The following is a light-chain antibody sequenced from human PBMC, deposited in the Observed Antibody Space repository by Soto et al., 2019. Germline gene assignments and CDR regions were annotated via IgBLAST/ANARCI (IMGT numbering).Light chain of an antibody. CDR1: QSVRNN. V-gene: IGKV3-15*01. CDR3: QQRSNW. J-gene: IGKJ1*01. Sequence: EIFLTQSPATLSVSPGERAILSCRASQSVRNNLAWYQQKPGQAPRLLISGISTRATGISARFSGSGSGSGTEFILTISSLQSEDFAVYYCQQRSNWFGQGTKVDIK. CDR2: GIS.